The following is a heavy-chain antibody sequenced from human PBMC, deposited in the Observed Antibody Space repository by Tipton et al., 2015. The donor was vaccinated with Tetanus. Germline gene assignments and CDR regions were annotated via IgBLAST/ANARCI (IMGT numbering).Heavy chain of an antibody. CDR1: GASIRSYH. J-gene: IGHJ4*02. V-gene: IGHV4-59*01. Sequence: TLSLTCTVSGASIRSYHWNWIRQPPGKGPEWIGYVYHSAFTNYNPSLQSRITISLDTSNIQFSLKLTSVTAADTAVYYCARGGSSSSWSYYFDSWGQGTLVTVSS. D-gene: IGHD6-13*01. CDR3: ARGGSSSSWSYYFDS. CDR2: VYHSAFT.